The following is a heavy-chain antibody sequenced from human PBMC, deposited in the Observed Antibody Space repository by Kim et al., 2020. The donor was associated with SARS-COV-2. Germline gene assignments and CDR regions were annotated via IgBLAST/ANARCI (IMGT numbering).Heavy chain of an antibody. CDR2: INSDGSST. CDR1: GFMFSTYG. CDR3: ARSGEYAGGSFDNGMDV. V-gene: IGHV3-74*01. D-gene: IGHD3-16*01. J-gene: IGHJ6*02. Sequence: GGSLRLSCAASGFMFSTYGMHWVLQAPGKGLVWVSRINSDGSSTIYADSVKGRFTVSRDNAKSTLYLQMNSLRAEDTAVYYCARSGEYAGGSFDNGMDVCGPGTTVSVSS.